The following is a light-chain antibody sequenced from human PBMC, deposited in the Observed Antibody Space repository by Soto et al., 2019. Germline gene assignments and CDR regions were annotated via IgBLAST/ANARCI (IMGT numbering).Light chain of an antibody. Sequence: EIVLTQSPGTLSVSPGERATLSCRASQSLSTYSLAWYQQRPGQAPRLLIYDTFTRATGIPARFSAKGAGTDFTLTISSLEPEDSAVYFCQLRSDWPPTYTFGQGTKLE. J-gene: IGKJ2*01. CDR3: QLRSDWPPTYT. V-gene: IGKV3-11*01. CDR1: QSLSTY. CDR2: DTF.